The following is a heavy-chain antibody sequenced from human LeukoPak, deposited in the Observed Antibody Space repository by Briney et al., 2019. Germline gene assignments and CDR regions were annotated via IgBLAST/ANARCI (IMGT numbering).Heavy chain of an antibody. D-gene: IGHD2-15*01. V-gene: IGHV3-49*03. CDR3: TRGYCSGGSCYSPFDY. Sequence: PGGSLRLSCTASGFTFGDYAMSWFRQARGKGLEWVGFIRSKAYGGTTEYAASVKGRFTISRDDSKSIAYLQMNSLKTEDTAVYYCTRGYCSGGSCYSPFDYWGQGTLVTVSS. J-gene: IGHJ4*02. CDR1: GFTFGDYA. CDR2: IRSKAYGGTT.